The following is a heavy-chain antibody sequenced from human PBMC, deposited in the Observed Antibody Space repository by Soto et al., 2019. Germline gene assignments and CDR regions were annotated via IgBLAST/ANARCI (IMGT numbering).Heavy chain of an antibody. CDR1: GLTFSSYA. V-gene: IGHV3-23*01. J-gene: IGHJ3*01. CDR3: AADLFSAAASADFDF. Sequence: EVQLLESGGGLVQPGGSLRLSCAASGLTFSSYAMTWVRQAPGKGLEWVSAISGSGYSTDYADSLKGRFTISRDNTKNTLYLQMSSLRIDDMAVYDCAADLFSAAASADFDFWCQGTMVTVSS. D-gene: IGHD2-2*01. CDR2: ISGSGYST.